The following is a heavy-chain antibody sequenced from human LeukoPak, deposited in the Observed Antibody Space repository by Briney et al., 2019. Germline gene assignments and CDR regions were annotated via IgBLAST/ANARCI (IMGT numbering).Heavy chain of an antibody. J-gene: IGHJ5*02. CDR1: GFTVRNYC. V-gene: IGHV3-53*01. Sequence: QSGGSLRLSCAASGFTVRNYCMSWVRQAPGKGLEWVAVIYGDGTTYYADSVKGRFTISSDTLKNTLSLQMDSLRAADTAMYYCARGSPVASGRYSIYSSWGQGTLVTVSP. D-gene: IGHD3-10*01. CDR3: ARGSPVASGRYSIYSS. CDR2: IYGDGTT.